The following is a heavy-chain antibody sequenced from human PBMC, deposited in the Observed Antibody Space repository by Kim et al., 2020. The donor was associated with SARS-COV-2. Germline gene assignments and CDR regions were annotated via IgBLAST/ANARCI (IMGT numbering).Heavy chain of an antibody. J-gene: IGHJ4*02. Sequence: DSVKGRFTVSRDNAKNSLYLQMNSLRAEDTAIYYCARDDRFYYGSGSYSDYWGQGTPVTVSS. CDR3: ARDDRFYYGSGSYSDY. D-gene: IGHD3-10*01. V-gene: IGHV3-11*05.